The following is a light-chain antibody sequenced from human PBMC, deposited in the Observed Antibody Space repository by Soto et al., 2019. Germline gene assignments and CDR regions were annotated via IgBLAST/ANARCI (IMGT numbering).Light chain of an antibody. CDR1: QLISSW. Sequence: QITQSPSSVSASVGDTVTITCRASQLISSWLAWYQQKPGKAPKLLIYAASNLQSWVPSRFSGSESGTDFTLTISSLQPEDFATYFCQQASSFPLTFGGGTKVEI. J-gene: IGKJ4*01. CDR2: AAS. CDR3: QQASSFPLT. V-gene: IGKV1-12*01.